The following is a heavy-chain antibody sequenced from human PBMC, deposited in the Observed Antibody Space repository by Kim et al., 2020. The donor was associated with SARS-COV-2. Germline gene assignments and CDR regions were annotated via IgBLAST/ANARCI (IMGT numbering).Heavy chain of an antibody. V-gene: IGHV5-51*01. D-gene: IGHD2-2*01. J-gene: IGHJ6*02. CDR3: ARLGGFDVVPAAMFYYYGMDV. CDR1: GYSFTSYW. Sequence: GESLKISCKGSGYSFTSYWIGWVRQMPGKGLEWMGIIYPGDSDTRYSPSFQGQVTISADKSISTAYLQWSSLKASDTAMYYCARLGGFDVVPAAMFYYYGMDVWGQGTTVTVSS. CDR2: IYPGDSDT.